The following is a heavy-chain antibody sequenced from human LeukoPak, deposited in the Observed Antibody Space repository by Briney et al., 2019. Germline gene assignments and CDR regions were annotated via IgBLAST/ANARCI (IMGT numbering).Heavy chain of an antibody. CDR1: GGTFSSYA. V-gene: IGHV1-69*13. Sequence: ASVKVSCKASGGTFSSYAISWVRQAPGQGLEWMGGIIPIFGTANYAQKFQGRVTITADESTSTAYMELSSLRSEDTAVYYCARWWGITAGAFDIWGQGTMVTVSS. CDR2: IIPIFGTA. J-gene: IGHJ3*02. CDR3: ARWWGITAGAFDI. D-gene: IGHD6-25*01.